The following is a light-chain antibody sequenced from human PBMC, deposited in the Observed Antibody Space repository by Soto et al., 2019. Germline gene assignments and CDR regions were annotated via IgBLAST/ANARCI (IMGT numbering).Light chain of an antibody. Sequence: EIVLTQSPGTLSLSPGERATLSCRASQSVSSSHLAWYQQKPGQAPRLLIYGASSRATGISDRVSGSGSGTDFTLTISRLEPEDFAVYYCQHYGSSTWTFGQGTKVDIK. J-gene: IGKJ1*01. CDR2: GAS. CDR3: QHYGSSTWT. CDR1: QSVSSSH. V-gene: IGKV3-20*01.